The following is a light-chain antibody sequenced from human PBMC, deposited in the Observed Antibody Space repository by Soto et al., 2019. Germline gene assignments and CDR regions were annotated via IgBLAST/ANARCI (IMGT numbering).Light chain of an antibody. CDR1: SSDVGSYNL. V-gene: IGLV2-23*01. CDR2: EGS. CDR3: CSYAGSSFVV. Sequence: QSALTQSASVSGSPGQSITISCTGTSSDVGSYNLVSWYQQHPGKAPKLMIYEGSKRPSGVSNRFSGSKSGNTASLTISGLQAEDEADYYCCSYAGSSFVVFGGGTKLTVL. J-gene: IGLJ2*01.